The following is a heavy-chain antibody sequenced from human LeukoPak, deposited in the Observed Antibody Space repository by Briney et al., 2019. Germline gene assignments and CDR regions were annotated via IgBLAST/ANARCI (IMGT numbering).Heavy chain of an antibody. D-gene: IGHD2-15*01. V-gene: IGHV1-69*05. CDR3: ASGYCSGGSCLSYMDV. Sequence: GASVKVSCXASGGTFSSYAISWVRQAPGQGLERMGGIIPIFGTANYAQKFQGRVTITTDESTSTAYMELSSLRSEDTAVYYCASGYCSGGSCLSYMDVWGKGTTVTVSS. CDR2: IIPIFGTA. CDR1: GGTFSSYA. J-gene: IGHJ6*03.